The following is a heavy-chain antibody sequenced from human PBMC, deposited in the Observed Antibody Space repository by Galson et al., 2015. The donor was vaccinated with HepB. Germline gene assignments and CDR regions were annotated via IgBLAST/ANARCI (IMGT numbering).Heavy chain of an antibody. CDR1: GGSISSGGYY. D-gene: IGHD3-22*01. V-gene: IGHV4-31*03. CDR2: IYYSGST. CDR3: ARRLRYYDSSGYYFDY. J-gene: IGHJ4*02. Sequence: TLSLTCTVSGGSISSGGYYWSWIRQHPGKGLEWIGYIYYSGSTYYNPSLKSRVTISVDTSKNQFSLKLSSVTAADTAVYYCARRLRYYDSSGYYFDYWGQGTLVTVSS.